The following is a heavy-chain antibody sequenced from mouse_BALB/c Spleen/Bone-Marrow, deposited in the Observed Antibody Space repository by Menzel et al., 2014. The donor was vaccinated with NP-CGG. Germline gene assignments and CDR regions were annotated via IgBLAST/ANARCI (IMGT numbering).Heavy chain of an antibody. CDR3: ANYYYGSSLFAY. J-gene: IGHJ3*01. CDR1: GFNIKDTY. D-gene: IGHD1-1*01. Sequence: EVKLRESGAELVKPGASVKLSCTASGFNIKDTYMHWVKQRPEQGLEWIGRIDPANGNTKYDPKFQGKATITADTSSNTAYLQLSSLTSEDTAVYYCANYYYGSSLFAYWGQGTLVTVSA. V-gene: IGHV14-3*02. CDR2: IDPANGNT.